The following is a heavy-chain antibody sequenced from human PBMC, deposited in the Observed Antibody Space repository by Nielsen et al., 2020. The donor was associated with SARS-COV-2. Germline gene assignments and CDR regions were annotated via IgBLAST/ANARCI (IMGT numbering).Heavy chain of an antibody. CDR3: ARDQGQKVRGVTDYYYYGMDV. D-gene: IGHD3-10*01. Sequence: SETLSLTCTVSGGSISSYYWSWIRQPPGKGLEWIGYIYYSGSTNYNPSLKSRVTISVDTSKNQFSLKLSSVTAADTAVYYCARDQGQKVRGVTDYYYYGMDVWGQGTTVTVSS. CDR2: IYYSGST. CDR1: GGSISSYY. V-gene: IGHV4-59*01. J-gene: IGHJ6*02.